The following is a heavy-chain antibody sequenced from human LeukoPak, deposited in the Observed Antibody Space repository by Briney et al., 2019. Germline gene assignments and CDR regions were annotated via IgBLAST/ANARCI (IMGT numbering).Heavy chain of an antibody. CDR3: ATDLTTAAGLDTMYYFDY. CDR1: GYTFTSYY. J-gene: IGHJ4*02. D-gene: IGHD6-13*01. Sequence: ASVKVSCKASGYTFTSYYIHWVRQAPGEGLEWMGGFDPEDGETIYAQKFQGRVTMTEDTPTDTAYMELSSLGSEDTAVYYCATDLTTAAGLDTMYYFDYWGQGTLVTVSS. V-gene: IGHV1-24*01. CDR2: FDPEDGET.